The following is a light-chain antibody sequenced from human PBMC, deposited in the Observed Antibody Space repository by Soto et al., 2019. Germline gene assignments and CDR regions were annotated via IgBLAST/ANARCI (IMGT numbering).Light chain of an antibody. CDR1: QSVSSY. Sequence: EIVLTQSPATLSLSPGERATLSCRASQSVSSYLAWYQQKPGQAPRLLIYDASSRATGIPARFSGSGSGTGFTLTISSLEPEDFAVYYCQQRSNWLTFGGGTKVEIK. V-gene: IGKV3-11*01. CDR3: QQRSNWLT. J-gene: IGKJ4*01. CDR2: DAS.